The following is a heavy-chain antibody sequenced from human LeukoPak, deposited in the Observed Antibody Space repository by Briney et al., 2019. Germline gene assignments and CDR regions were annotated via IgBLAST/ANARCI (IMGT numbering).Heavy chain of an antibody. D-gene: IGHD6-13*01. CDR3: ARGPAAGKQRDYYYYYMDV. CDR2: ISYSGTT. V-gene: IGHV4-39*02. J-gene: IGHJ6*03. Sequence: PSETLSLTCTVSSASISSSPYFWGWIRQSPGKGLEWIGSISYSGTTYYNPSLKSRVTISVDTSKNHFSLKLSSVTAADTAVYYCARGPAAGKQRDYYYYYMDVWGKGTTVTVSS. CDR1: SASISSSPYF.